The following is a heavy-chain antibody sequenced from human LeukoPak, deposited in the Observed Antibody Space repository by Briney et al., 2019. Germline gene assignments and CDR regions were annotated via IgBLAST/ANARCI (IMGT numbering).Heavy chain of an antibody. J-gene: IGHJ3*02. V-gene: IGHV5-51*01. CDR3: ARLYLPYTSAWYGSAFDI. CDR1: GYSFTSYW. D-gene: IGHD6-13*01. CDR2: LYPGDSDT. Sequence: GESLKISCKSSGYSFTSYWIGWVRQMPGKGLEWMGILYPGDSDTRYSPSFQGQVTISADGSITTAYLQWSSLKASDTAMYYCARLYLPYTSAWYGSAFDIWGQGTMVTVSS.